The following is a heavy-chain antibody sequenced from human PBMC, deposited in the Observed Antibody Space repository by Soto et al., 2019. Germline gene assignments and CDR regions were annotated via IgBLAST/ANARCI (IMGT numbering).Heavy chain of an antibody. CDR1: GFTFSSYW. CDR3: ARDPGWDTAMGNDY. D-gene: IGHD5-18*01. CDR2: IKQDGSEK. Sequence: GESLKISCAASGFTFSSYWMSWVRQAPGKGLEWVANIKQDGSEKYYVDSVKGRFTISRDNAKNSLYLQMNSLRAEDTAVYYCARDPGWDTAMGNDYWGQGTLVTVSS. J-gene: IGHJ4*02. V-gene: IGHV3-7*01.